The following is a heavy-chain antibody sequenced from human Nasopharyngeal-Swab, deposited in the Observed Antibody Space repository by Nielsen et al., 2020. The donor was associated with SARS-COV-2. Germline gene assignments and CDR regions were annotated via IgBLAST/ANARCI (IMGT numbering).Heavy chain of an antibody. CDR1: GFTFSSYA. D-gene: IGHD2-2*01. J-gene: IGHJ4*02. CDR3: AKALRGLVVVPADDY. Sequence: GESLKISCAASGFTFSSYAMSWVRQAPGTGLEWVSAISGSGASTFYAASVKGRFAISRDNSKNTLYLQMNSLRAEDTAVYYCAKALRGLVVVPADDYWGQGTLVTVSS. CDR2: ISGSGAST. V-gene: IGHV3-23*01.